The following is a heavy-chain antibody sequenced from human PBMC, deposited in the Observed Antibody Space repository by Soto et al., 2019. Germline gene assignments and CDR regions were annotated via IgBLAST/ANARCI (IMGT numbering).Heavy chain of an antibody. CDR1: GFTFSSYA. D-gene: IGHD2-2*01. CDR2: ISFDGSNK. CDR3: GRCSSTSCHLGSDY. Sequence: QVQLVESGGGVVQPGRSLRLSCAASGFTFSSYAMNWVRQAPGKGLEWVALISFDGSNKYYADSVKGRFTISRDSCKNTLYLQVNSLRDADTAFYYCGRCSSTSCHLGSDYWGQGTLVTVSS. J-gene: IGHJ4*02. V-gene: IGHV3-30-3*01.